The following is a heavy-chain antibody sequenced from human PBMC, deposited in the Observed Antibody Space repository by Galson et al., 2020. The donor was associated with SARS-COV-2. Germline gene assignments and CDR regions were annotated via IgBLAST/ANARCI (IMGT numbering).Heavy chain of an antibody. CDR1: GDYVRGWY. J-gene: IGHJ4*02. CDR3: AKYNWNGAFFDY. V-gene: IGHV4-59*02. D-gene: IGHD1-1*01. CDR2: IYSSGNT. Sequence: SETLSLTCTVSGDYVRGWYWSWIRQPPGKGLEWIGWIYSSGNTHYTPSLKSRATISIDTPKNKLSLELNSVTTADTAVYFCAKYNWNGAFFDYWGQGILISVSS.